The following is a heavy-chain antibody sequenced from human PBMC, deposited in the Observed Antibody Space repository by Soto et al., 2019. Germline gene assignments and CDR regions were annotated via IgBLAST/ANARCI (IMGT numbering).Heavy chain of an antibody. CDR3: AKQISPYCSRVTCYDLYFYYAMDV. J-gene: IGHJ6*02. D-gene: IGHD2-2*01. CDR1: GFPFSDYG. V-gene: IGHV3-30*18. Sequence: QVQLVESGGGVVQPGRSLRLSCAASGFPFSDYGIHWVRQAPGKGLEGVAVISSDGSNEYYADSVKGRFTISRDNSKNTVSLQMNSLTTEDSASYYCAKQISPYCSRVTCYDLYFYYAMDVWGQGTTVTVSS. CDR2: ISSDGSNE.